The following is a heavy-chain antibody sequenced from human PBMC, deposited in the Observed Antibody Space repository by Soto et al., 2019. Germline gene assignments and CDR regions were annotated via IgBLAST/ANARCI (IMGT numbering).Heavy chain of an antibody. CDR2: IIPIFGTA. J-gene: IGHJ6*01. Sequence: QVQLVQSGAEVKKPGSSVKVSCKASGGTFSSYAISWVRQAPGQGLEWMGGIIPIFGTANYAQKFQGRVTVAADESTGTAHMGLSSLGSEGTAGYYRAGGCGVGGGSCLVVFGVWGQGATGTGSS. CDR1: GGTFSSYA. CDR3: AGGCGVGGGSCLVVFGV. V-gene: IGHV1-69*01. D-gene: IGHD2-15*01.